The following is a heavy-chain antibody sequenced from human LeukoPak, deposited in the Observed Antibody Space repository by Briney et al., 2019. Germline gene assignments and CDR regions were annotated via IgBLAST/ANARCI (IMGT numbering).Heavy chain of an antibody. CDR2: IIPLLGIA. J-gene: IGHJ6*02. CDR1: GGTFSSYT. D-gene: IGHD1-1*01. Sequence: GASVTVSCTASGGTFSSYTNSWVRQAPGQGLEWMGRIIPLLGIANYAQKFQGRVTITADKSTSAAYMELSSLRSEDTAVYYCARGTYGMDVWGQGTTVTVSS. CDR3: ARGTYGMDV. V-gene: IGHV1-69*02.